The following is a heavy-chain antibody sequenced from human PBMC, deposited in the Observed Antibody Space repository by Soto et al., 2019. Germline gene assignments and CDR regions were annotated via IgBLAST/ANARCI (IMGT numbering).Heavy chain of an antibody. CDR3: ARGKNYVLLNWFDP. J-gene: IGHJ5*02. D-gene: IGHD3-10*01. V-gene: IGHV1-69*13. CDR2: IIPIFGTA. CDR1: GGTFSSYA. Sequence: ASVKVSCKASGGTFSSYAISWVRQAPGQGLEWMGGIIPIFGTANYAQKFQGRVTITADESTSTAYMELSSLRSEDTAVYYCARGKNYVLLNWFDPWGQGTLVTVSS.